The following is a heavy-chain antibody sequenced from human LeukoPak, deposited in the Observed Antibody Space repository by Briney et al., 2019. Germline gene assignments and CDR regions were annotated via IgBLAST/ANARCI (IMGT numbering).Heavy chain of an antibody. Sequence: ASVKVSCKASGYTFTSYDINWVRQATGQGLEWMGWMNPNSGNTGYAQKFQGRVTMTRNTSISTAYMELSSLRSEDTAVYYCARGGTYGGNPPYYYGTDVWGQGTTVTVSS. CDR3: ARGGTYGGNPPYYYGTDV. CDR2: MNPNSGNT. D-gene: IGHD4-23*01. J-gene: IGHJ6*02. CDR1: GYTFTSYD. V-gene: IGHV1-8*01.